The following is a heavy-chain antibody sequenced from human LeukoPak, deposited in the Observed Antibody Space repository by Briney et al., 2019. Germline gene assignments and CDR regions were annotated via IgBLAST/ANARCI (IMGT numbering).Heavy chain of an antibody. CDR2: ISGSGGST. CDR1: GFTFSSYA. Sequence: GGSLRLXCAASGFTFSSYAMNWVRQVPGKGLEWFSAISGSGGSTYYADSVKGRFTISRDNSKNTLSLQMNGLRADDTAVYYCAKASTFSGSPVDYWGQGTLVTVSS. D-gene: IGHD1-26*01. CDR3: AKASTFSGSPVDY. J-gene: IGHJ4*02. V-gene: IGHV3-23*01.